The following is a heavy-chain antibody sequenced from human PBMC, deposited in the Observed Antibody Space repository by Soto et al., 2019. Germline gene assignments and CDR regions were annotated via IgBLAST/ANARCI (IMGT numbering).Heavy chain of an antibody. J-gene: IGHJ5*02. CDR2: ITSSGTVI. CDR3: ATDRYCSGSTCYTDKIS. Sequence: PGGSLRLSCAASGFTFSAYSLNWVRQAPGKGLEWISYITSSGTVIYYADSVKGRFTISRDNARNSLYLQMNSLRDDDTAVYYCATDRYCSGSTCYTDKISWGQGTLVTVSS. V-gene: IGHV3-48*02. CDR1: GFTFSAYS. D-gene: IGHD2-2*01.